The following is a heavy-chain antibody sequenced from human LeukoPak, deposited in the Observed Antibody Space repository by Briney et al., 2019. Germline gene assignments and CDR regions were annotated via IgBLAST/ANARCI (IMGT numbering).Heavy chain of an antibody. CDR3: AKDNLWTGTIGSYFQH. CDR2: IRSKANSYAT. CDR1: GFTFSGSA. Sequence: PGGSLRLSCAASGFTFSGSAMHWVRQASGKGLEWVGRIRSKANSYATAYAASVKGRFTISRDDSKNTAYLQMNSLRAEDTAVYYCAKDNLWTGTIGSYFQHWGQGTLVTVSS. J-gene: IGHJ1*01. V-gene: IGHV3-73*01. D-gene: IGHD1-7*01.